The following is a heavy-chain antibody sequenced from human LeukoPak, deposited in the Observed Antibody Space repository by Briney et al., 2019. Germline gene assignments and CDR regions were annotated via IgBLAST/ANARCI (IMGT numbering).Heavy chain of an antibody. J-gene: IGHJ3*02. Sequence: ASVKVSCKVSGYTLTELSMHWVRQAPGKGLEWMGGFDPEDGETIYAQKFQGRVTMTEDTSTDTAYMELSSLRSEDTAVYYCATDPIVGATTQDAFDIWGQGTMVTVSS. V-gene: IGHV1-24*01. D-gene: IGHD1-26*01. CDR1: GYTLTELS. CDR2: FDPEDGET. CDR3: ATDPIVGATTQDAFDI.